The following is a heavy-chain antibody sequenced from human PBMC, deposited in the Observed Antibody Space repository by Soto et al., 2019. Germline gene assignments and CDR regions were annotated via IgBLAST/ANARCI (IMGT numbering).Heavy chain of an antibody. Sequence: QVQLEQSGSEVKKSGSSVKVSCKASGYSFSSHAITWVRQAPGQGLEWMGGIIPVFRTPSYAQKFQGRVTISADKSTNTSYLELRSLRSEDTAVYYCARGGALSTSWYWGDGLDSWGQGTQVTVSS. CDR2: IIPVFRTP. CDR1: GYSFSSHA. CDR3: ARGGALSTSWYWGDGLDS. J-gene: IGHJ4*02. D-gene: IGHD6-13*01. V-gene: IGHV1-69*06.